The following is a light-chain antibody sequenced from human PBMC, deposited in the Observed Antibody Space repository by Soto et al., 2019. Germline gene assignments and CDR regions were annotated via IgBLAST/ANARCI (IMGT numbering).Light chain of an antibody. CDR2: AAS. CDR1: QGIGNY. CDR3: QHFGSSRGT. Sequence: DIQMTQSPSSLSASVGDRVTITCRASQGIGNYLAWYQQRPGQLPKLLIYAASTLQSGVPSRFSGSGSGTDFTLTVSSLQPEDVATYYCQHFGSSRGTFGQGTKVEIK. J-gene: IGKJ1*01. V-gene: IGKV1-27*01.